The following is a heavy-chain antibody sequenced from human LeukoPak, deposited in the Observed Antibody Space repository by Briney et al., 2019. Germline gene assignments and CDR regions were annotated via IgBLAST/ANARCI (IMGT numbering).Heavy chain of an antibody. D-gene: IGHD4-23*01. CDR2: IWYDGSNK. CDR1: GFIFSSYE. CDR3: ARYVGGGNSGGFDF. J-gene: IGHJ4*02. Sequence: GGSLRLSCAASGFIFSSYEMNWVRQAPGKGLEWVALIWYDGSNKYYADSVKGRFTISRDNSKNTLNLQMNSLRDEDTAVYYCARYVGGGNSGGFDFWGQGTLVIVSS. V-gene: IGHV3-33*08.